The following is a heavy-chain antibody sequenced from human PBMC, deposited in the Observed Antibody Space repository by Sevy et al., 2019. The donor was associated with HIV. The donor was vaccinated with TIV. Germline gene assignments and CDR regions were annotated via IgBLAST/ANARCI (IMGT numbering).Heavy chain of an antibody. CDR2: ISYDGSNK. D-gene: IGHD2-15*01. V-gene: IGHV3-30-3*01. J-gene: IGHJ4*02. CDR1: GFTFSSYA. CDR3: ARDDTATPTYFDY. Sequence: GGSLRLSCAASGFTFSSYAMHWVRQAPGKGLEWVAVISYDGSNKYYADSVKGRFTISRDNSKNTLYLQMNSLRAEDTAVYYYARDDTATPTYFDYWGQGTLVTVSS.